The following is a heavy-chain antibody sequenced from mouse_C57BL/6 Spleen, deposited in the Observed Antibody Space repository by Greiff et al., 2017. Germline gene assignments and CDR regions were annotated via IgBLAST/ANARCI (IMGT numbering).Heavy chain of an antibody. CDR1: GYTFTTYP. CDR2: FHPYNDDT. Sequence: VKLMESGAELVKPGASVKMSCKASGYTFTTYPIEWMKQNHGKSLEWIGNFHPYNDDTKYNEKFKGKATLTVEKSSSTVYLELSRLTSADSAVYYCARGTTVVATDYYAMGYWGQGTSVTVSS. V-gene: IGHV1-47*01. D-gene: IGHD1-1*01. J-gene: IGHJ4*01. CDR3: ARGTTVVATDYYAMGY.